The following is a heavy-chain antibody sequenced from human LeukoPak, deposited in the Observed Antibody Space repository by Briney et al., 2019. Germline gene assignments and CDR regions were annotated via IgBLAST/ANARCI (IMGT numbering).Heavy chain of an antibody. D-gene: IGHD1-26*01. CDR2: IKQDGSEK. CDR1: GFTVSSNY. CDR3: VREGGEYLSGPFDY. Sequence: GGSLRLSCAASGFTVSSNYMSWVRQAPGKGLEWVADIKQDGSEKYYVDSVKGRFIISRDNPKNSLYLQMNSLRADDTAVYYCVREGGEYLSGPFDYWGRGTLVTVSS. V-gene: IGHV3-7*01. J-gene: IGHJ4*02.